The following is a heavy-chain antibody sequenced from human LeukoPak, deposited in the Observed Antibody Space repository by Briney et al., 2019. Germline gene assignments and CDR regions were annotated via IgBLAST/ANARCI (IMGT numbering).Heavy chain of an antibody. CDR2: ISGSGGST. CDR3: AASSEWLLSIDY. V-gene: IGHV3-23*01. Sequence: QPGGSLRLSCAASAFTFSSYAMSWVRQAPGKGLEWVSAISGSGGSTYYADSVKGRFTISRDNSKNTLYLQMNSLRAEDTAVYYCAASSEWLLSIDYWGQGTLVTVSS. D-gene: IGHD3-3*01. J-gene: IGHJ4*02. CDR1: AFTFSSYA.